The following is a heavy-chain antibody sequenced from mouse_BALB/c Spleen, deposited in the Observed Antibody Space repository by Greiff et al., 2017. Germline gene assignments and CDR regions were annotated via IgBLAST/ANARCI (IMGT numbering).Heavy chain of an antibody. Sequence: EVQLQQSGTVLARPGASVKMSCKASGYSFTSYWMHWVKQRPGQGLEWIGAIYPGNSDTSYNQKFKGKAKLTAVTSASTAYMELSSLTNEDSAVYYCTRLLGGTTVYFDYWGQGTTLTVSS. D-gene: IGHD1-1*01. CDR3: TRLLGGTTVYFDY. V-gene: IGHV1-5*01. CDR1: GYSFTSYW. J-gene: IGHJ2*01. CDR2: IYPGNSDT.